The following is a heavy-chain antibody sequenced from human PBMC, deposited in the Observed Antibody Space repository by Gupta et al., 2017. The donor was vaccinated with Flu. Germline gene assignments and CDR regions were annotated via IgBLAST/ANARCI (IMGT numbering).Heavy chain of an antibody. CDR2: IYYSGST. J-gene: IGHJ4*02. CDR1: GGSISSSSYY. V-gene: IGHV4-39*01. CDR3: ARVRGDIVVVPAAIMDY. D-gene: IGHD2-2*02. Sequence: QLQLQESGPGLVKPSETLSLTCTVSGGSISSSSYYWGWIRQPPGKGLEWIGSIYYSGSTYYNPSLKSRVTISVDTSKNQFSLKLSSVTAADTAVYYCARVRGDIVVVPAAIMDYWGQGTLVTVSS.